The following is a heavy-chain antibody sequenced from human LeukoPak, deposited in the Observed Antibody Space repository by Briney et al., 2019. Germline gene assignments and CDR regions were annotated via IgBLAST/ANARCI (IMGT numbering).Heavy chain of an antibody. D-gene: IGHD2-15*01. CDR3: VRDGQGSTPLDY. J-gene: IGHJ4*02. CDR2: ISTDGSRP. Sequence: GGSLRLSCAASGFTFSSYAMSWVRQAPGKGLVWVSGISTDGSRPRYADSVNGRFTISRDNAKNTLYLQMNSLRAEDTAVYFCVRDGQGSTPLDYWGQGTLVTVSS. CDR1: GFTFSSYA. V-gene: IGHV3-74*01.